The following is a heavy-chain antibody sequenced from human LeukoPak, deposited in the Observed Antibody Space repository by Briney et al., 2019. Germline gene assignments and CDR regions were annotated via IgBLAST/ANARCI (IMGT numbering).Heavy chain of an antibody. CDR2: VSNSGDYI. J-gene: IGHJ6*03. D-gene: IGHD2-15*01. CDR1: GFSFSSYR. V-gene: IGHV3-21*01. Sequence: GGSLRLSCAASGFSFSSYRMNWVRQAPGKGLEWVSSVSNSGDYIHYADSVKGRFTISRDNSKNTLYLQMNSLRAEDTAVYYCARDSCSGGSCYSRYYYYYMDVWGKGTTVTVSS. CDR3: ARDSCSGGSCYSRYYYYYMDV.